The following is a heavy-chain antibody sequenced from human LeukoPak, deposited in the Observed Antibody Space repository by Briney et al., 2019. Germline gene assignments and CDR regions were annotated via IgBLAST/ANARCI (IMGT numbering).Heavy chain of an antibody. CDR2: ISTISSTK. J-gene: IGHJ4*02. Sequence: GGSLRLSCAASGFTFSSYDMNWVRQAPGKGLEWVSYISTISSTKDDADSVKGRFTISRDNAKNSLYLQMKSLRDEDTAVYYCARGKIGYYYGDYDGYWGQGTLVTVSS. CDR1: GFTFSSYD. CDR3: ARGKIGYYYGDYDGY. V-gene: IGHV3-48*02. D-gene: IGHD4-17*01.